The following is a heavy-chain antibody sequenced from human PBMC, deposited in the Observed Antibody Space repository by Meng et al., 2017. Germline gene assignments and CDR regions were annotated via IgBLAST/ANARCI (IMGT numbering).Heavy chain of an antibody. CDR3: ARGVRLPDY. D-gene: IGHD2-15*01. Sequence: VSLQQGGAGLSKLSETLSLTCAVYGGSFIGYYWSWIRQPPGKGLEWIGEINHSGSTNYNPSLKSRVTISVDTSKNQFSLKLSSVTAADTAVYYCARGVRLPDYWGQGTLVTVSS. CDR1: GGSFIGYY. V-gene: IGHV4-34*01. CDR2: INHSGST. J-gene: IGHJ4*02.